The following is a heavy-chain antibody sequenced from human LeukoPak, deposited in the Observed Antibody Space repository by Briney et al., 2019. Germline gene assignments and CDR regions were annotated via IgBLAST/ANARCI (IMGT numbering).Heavy chain of an antibody. D-gene: IGHD6-13*01. Sequence: PSETLSLTCTVSGGSISSSSYYWSWIRQPPGKGLEWIGEINHSGSTNYNPSLKSRVTISVDTSKNQFSLKLSSVTAADTAVYYCARGLAAAGKRRFDPWGQGTLVTVSS. CDR3: ARGLAAAGKRRFDP. CDR2: INHSGST. J-gene: IGHJ5*02. V-gene: IGHV4-39*07. CDR1: GGSISSSSYY.